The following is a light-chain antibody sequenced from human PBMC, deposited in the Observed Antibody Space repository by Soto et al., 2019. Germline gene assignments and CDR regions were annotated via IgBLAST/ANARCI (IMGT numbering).Light chain of an antibody. CDR3: SSYGGSNTVV. CDR1: SSDVGGYNY. J-gene: IGLJ2*01. Sequence: QSALTQPPSASGSPGQSVTISCTGSSSDVGGYNYVSWYQQHPGKAPKLMIYEVSKRPSGVPDRLSGSKSGNTASLTVSGLQAEDEADYQCSSYGGSNTVVFGGGTQLTVL. V-gene: IGLV2-8*01. CDR2: EVS.